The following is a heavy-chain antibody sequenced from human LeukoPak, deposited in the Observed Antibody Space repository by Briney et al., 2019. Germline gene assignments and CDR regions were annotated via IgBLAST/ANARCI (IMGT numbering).Heavy chain of an antibody. CDR2: INHSGST. D-gene: IGHD5-12*01. V-gene: IGHV4-34*01. CDR3: ARIPIVATIESYYYYGMDV. CDR1: GGSFSGYY. J-gene: IGHJ6*02. Sequence: PSETLSLTCAVYGGSFSGYYWSWIRQPPGKGLEWIGEINHSGSTNYNPSLKSRVTISVDTSKNQFSLKLSSVTAADTAVYYCARIPIVATIESYYYYGMDVWGQGTTVTVSS.